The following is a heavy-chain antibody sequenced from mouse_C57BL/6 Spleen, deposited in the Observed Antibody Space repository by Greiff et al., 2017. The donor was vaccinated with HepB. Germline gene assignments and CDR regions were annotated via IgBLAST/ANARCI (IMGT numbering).Heavy chain of an antibody. Sequence: VQLQQSGAELVRPGTSVKVSCKASGYAFTNYLIEWVKQRPGQGLEWIGVINPGSGGTNYNEKFKGKATLTADKSSSTAYMQLSSLTSEDSAVYFCAREAYYGSTYAMDYWGQGTSVTVSS. CDR1: GYAFTNYL. J-gene: IGHJ4*01. CDR3: AREAYYGSTYAMDY. D-gene: IGHD1-1*01. CDR2: INPGSGGT. V-gene: IGHV1-54*01.